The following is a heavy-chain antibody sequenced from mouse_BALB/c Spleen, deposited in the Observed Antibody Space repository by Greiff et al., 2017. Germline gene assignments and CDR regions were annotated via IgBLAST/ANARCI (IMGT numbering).Heavy chain of an antibody. J-gene: IGHJ4*01. V-gene: IGHV5-6-3*01. Sequence: EEQGVESGGGLVQPGGSLKLSCAASGFTFSSYGMSWVRQTPDKRLELVATINSNGGSTYYPDSVKGRFTISRDNAKNTLYLQMSSLKSEDTAMYYCARVILDDAMDYWGQGTSVTVSS. CDR2: INSNGGST. CDR1: GFTFSSYG. CDR3: ARVILDDAMDY.